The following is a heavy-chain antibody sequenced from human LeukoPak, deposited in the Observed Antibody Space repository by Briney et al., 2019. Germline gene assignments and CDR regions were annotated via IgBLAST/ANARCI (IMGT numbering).Heavy chain of an antibody. CDR2: IYYSGST. CDR1: GGSISSYY. V-gene: IGHV4-59*01. CDR3: ARTSGNYYVYFDY. D-gene: IGHD1-26*01. J-gene: IGHJ4*02. Sequence: SETLSLTCTVSGGSISSYYWSWIRQPPGKGLEWIGYIYYSGSTNYNPSLKSRVTISVDTSKNQFSLKLSSVTAADTAVYYCARTSGNYYVYFDYWGQGTLVTVSS.